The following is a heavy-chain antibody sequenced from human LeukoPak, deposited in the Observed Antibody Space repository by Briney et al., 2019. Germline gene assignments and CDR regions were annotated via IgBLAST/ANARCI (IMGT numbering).Heavy chain of an antibody. CDR2: ISNSGGRT. V-gene: IGHV3-23*01. CDR3: AKTDVGIGWHHFDY. D-gene: IGHD6-19*01. CDR1: GFTFSSYA. Sequence: PGGSLRLSCGASGFTFSSYAMSWVRQAPGKGLEWVSAISNSGGRTYYEDSVKGRFTISRDNSDNTLYLQMNSLRAEDTAVYYCAKTDVGIGWHHFDYWGQGTLVTASS. J-gene: IGHJ4*02.